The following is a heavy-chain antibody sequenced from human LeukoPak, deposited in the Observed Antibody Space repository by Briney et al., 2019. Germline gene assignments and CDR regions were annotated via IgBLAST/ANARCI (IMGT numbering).Heavy chain of an antibody. CDR2: INHSGST. V-gene: IGHV4-34*01. CDR1: GGSFSGYY. CDR3: ARRESSGSYAFDI. J-gene: IGHJ3*02. D-gene: IGHD3-22*01. Sequence: SETLSLTCAVYGGSFSGYYWSWIRQPPGKGLEWIGEINHSGSTNYNPSLKSRVTISVDTSKNQFSLKLSSVTAADTAVYYCARRESSGSYAFDIWGQGTMVTVSS.